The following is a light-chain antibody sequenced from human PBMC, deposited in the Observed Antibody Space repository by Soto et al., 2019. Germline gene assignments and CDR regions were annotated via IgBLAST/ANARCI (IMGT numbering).Light chain of an antibody. CDR3: SSYAGNMNLI. CDR1: SSDVGGHNH. CDR2: EVS. V-gene: IGLV2-8*01. J-gene: IGLJ2*01. Sequence: QSALTQPPSASGSPGQSVTISCTGSSSDVGGHNHVSWYQQHPGKAPKLMIYEVSKRPSGVPGRFSGSKSVNTASLTVTGLHAEDEADYYCSSYAGNMNLIFGGGTKVTVL.